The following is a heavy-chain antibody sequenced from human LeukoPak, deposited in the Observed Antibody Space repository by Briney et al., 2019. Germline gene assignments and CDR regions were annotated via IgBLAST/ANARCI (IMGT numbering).Heavy chain of an antibody. CDR3: ARGPRTDYDFWSGYYTGIDY. V-gene: IGHV4-34*01. Sequence: SETLSLTCAVYGGSFSGYYWSWIRQPPGKGLEWIGETNHSGSTNYNPSLKSRVTISVDTSKNQFSLKLSSVTAADTAVHYCARGPRTDYDFWSGYYTGIDYWGQGTLVTVSS. J-gene: IGHJ4*02. CDR1: GGSFSGYY. D-gene: IGHD3-3*01. CDR2: TNHSGST.